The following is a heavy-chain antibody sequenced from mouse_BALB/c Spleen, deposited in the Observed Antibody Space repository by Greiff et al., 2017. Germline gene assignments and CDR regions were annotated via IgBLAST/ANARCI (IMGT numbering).Heavy chain of an antibody. D-gene: IGHD2-3*01. Sequence: QVQLKESGPGLVAPSQSLSITCTVSGFSLTSYDISWIRQPPGKGLEWLGVIWTGGGTNYNSAFMSRLSISKDNSKSQVFLKMNSLQTDDTAIYYCVRGWGSYYAMDYWGQGTSVTVSS. CDR1: GFSLTSYD. J-gene: IGHJ4*01. CDR2: IWTGGGT. CDR3: VRGWGSYYAMDY. V-gene: IGHV2-9-2*01.